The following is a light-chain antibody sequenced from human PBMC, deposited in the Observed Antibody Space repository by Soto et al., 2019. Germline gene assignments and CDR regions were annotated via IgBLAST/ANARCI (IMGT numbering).Light chain of an antibody. Sequence: DLQMTQSPSSLSASVGDRVTITCRASPGISHDLAWYQQQPGPVPKLLSYGATTLPSGVPSRFSGSGSGTDFTLTISSLQAEDVATYSCQKYNSAPWTFGQGTKVEIK. CDR1: PGISHD. CDR3: QKYNSAPWT. V-gene: IGKV1-27*01. CDR2: GAT. J-gene: IGKJ1*01.